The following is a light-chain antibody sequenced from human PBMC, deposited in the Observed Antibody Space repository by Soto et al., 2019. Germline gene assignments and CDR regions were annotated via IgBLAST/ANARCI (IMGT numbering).Light chain of an antibody. J-gene: IGKJ1*01. Sequence: DIQMTQSPSTLPASVGDRVTITCRASQTISSWLAWYQQKPGKAPKVLIYKASTLKSGVPSRFRGSGSGTEFTLTISSLQPDDFETYYCQHYNSYSEAFGQGTKVDIK. CDR2: KAS. V-gene: IGKV1-5*03. CDR3: QHYNSYSEA. CDR1: QTISSW.